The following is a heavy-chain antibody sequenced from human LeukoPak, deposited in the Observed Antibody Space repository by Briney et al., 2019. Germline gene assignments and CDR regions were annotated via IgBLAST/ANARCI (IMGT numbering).Heavy chain of an antibody. CDR2: IYYSGST. V-gene: IGHV4-31*03. Sequence: SETLCLSCTVSGGSISSGGYYWSWIRQHPGKGLEWIGYIYYSGSTYYNPSLKSRVTISVDTSKNQFSLKLSSVTAADTAVYYCARWPLGYCSSTSCYAFDIWGQGTMVTVSS. CDR3: ARWPLGYCSSTSCYAFDI. D-gene: IGHD2-2*01. CDR1: GGSISSGGYY. J-gene: IGHJ3*02.